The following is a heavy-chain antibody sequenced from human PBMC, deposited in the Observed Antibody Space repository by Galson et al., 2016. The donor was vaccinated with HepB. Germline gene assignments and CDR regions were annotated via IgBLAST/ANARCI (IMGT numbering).Heavy chain of an antibody. J-gene: IGHJ4*02. CDR1: GFTFNTYG. D-gene: IGHD3-3*01. CDR3: ARDIGDLWSGYSPHFDY. V-gene: IGHV3-33*05. CDR2: ISYDGSNK. Sequence: SLRLSCAASGFTFNTYGMHWVRQAPGKGLEWVAVISYDGSNKYYADSVKGRSTISRDNFKKTLYLQMNSLRAEDTAVYYCARDIGDLWSGYSPHFDYWGQGTLVTVSS.